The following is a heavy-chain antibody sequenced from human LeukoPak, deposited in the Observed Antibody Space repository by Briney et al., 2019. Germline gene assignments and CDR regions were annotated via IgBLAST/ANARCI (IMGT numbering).Heavy chain of an antibody. J-gene: IGHJ4*02. Sequence: GRSLRLSCSASGFTFYDYVMHRGRQAPGEGLGGGSGISWNSGSIGYADSVKGRFTTSRDNAKNSLYLQMNSLRAEDTALYYCAKDGYSGIAAAGLFDYWGQGTLVTVSS. CDR2: ISWNSGSI. CDR3: AKDGYSGIAAAGLFDY. CDR1: GFTFYDYV. V-gene: IGHV3-9*01. D-gene: IGHD6-13*01.